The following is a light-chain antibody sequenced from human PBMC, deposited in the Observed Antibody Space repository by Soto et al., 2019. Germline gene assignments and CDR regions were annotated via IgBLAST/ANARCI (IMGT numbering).Light chain of an antibody. CDR2: DTD. V-gene: IGLV7-46*01. J-gene: IGLJ3*02. CDR1: TGAVTSGHY. Sequence: TVVTQEPSLTVSPGETVALTCGSTTGAVTSGHYPHWFQQKPGQAPRTLIYDTDNRHSWTPARFSGSLLGGKAALTLSGAQPEDEADYYCMLSYSGARVFGGGTQLTVL. CDR3: MLSYSGARV.